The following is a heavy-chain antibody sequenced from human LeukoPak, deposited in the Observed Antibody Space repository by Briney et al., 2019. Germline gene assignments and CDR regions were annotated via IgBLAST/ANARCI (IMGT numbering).Heavy chain of an antibody. CDR2: IIPIFGTA. CDR3: ATQMEEDYYDSSGLPHDY. D-gene: IGHD3-22*01. CDR1: GGTFSSYA. V-gene: IGHV1-69*05. J-gene: IGHJ4*02. Sequence: SVKVSCKASGGTFSSYAISWVRQAPGQGLEWMGGIIPIFGTANYAQKFQGRVTMIRDTSTSTVYMELSSLRSEDTAVYYCATQMEEDYYDSSGLPHDYWGQGTLVTVSS.